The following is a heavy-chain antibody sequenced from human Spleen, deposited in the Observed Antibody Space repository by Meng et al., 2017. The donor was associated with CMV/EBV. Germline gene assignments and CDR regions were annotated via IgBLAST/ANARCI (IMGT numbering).Heavy chain of an antibody. CDR2: IKSKTDDGTT. CDR1: GFTFSNAW. V-gene: IGHV3-15*01. D-gene: IGHD3-3*01. Sequence: GGSLRLSCAASGFTFSNAWMSWVRQAPGKGLEWVGRIKSKTDDGTTDYAAPVKGRFTISRDDSKNTLYLQMNSLKTEDTAVYYCTHLHYDFWSGYYTGFDYWGQGTLVTVSS. CDR3: THLHYDFWSGYYTGFDY. J-gene: IGHJ4*02.